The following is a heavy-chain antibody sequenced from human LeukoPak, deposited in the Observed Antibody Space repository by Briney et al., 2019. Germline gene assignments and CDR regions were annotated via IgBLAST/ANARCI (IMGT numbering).Heavy chain of an antibody. Sequence: GGSLRLSCAASGITVSSHYMTWVRQAPGKGLEWVSVIDSGGSTNSADSVKGRFSVSRDNSKNTLYLQMNSLRVEDTAVYYCARTYGDYDYYYGMDVWSQGTTVTVSS. J-gene: IGHJ6*01. D-gene: IGHD4-17*01. CDR1: GITVSSHY. V-gene: IGHV3-66*01. CDR3: ARTYGDYDYYYGMDV. CDR2: IDSGGST.